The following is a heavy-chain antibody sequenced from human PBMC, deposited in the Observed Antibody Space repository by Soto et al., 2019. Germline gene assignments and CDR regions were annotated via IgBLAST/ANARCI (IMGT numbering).Heavy chain of an antibody. J-gene: IGHJ4*02. V-gene: IGHV1-69*01. CDR3: ARAEWELLGYYFDY. CDR1: GGTFSSYA. CDR2: IIPIFGTA. D-gene: IGHD1-26*01. Sequence: QVQLVQSGAEVKKPGSSVKVSCKASGGTFSSYAISWVRQAPGQGLEWMGGIIPIFGTANYAQKFQGRVTITADESTSTAYVELSSLRSEDTAVYYCARAEWELLGYYFDYWGQGTLVTVSS.